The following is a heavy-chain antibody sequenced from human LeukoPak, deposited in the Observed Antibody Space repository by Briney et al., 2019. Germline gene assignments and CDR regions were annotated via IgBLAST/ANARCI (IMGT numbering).Heavy chain of an antibody. CDR2: IYYSGST. D-gene: IGHD3-10*01. Sequence: SETLSLTCTVSGGSISSYYWSWIRRPPGKGLEWIGYIYYSGSTNYNPSLKSRVTISVDTSKNQFSLKLSSVTAADTAVYYCARDQGGSGSYYNGYYYYGMDVWGQGTTVTVSS. V-gene: IGHV4-59*01. J-gene: IGHJ6*02. CDR3: ARDQGGSGSYYNGYYYYGMDV. CDR1: GGSISSYY.